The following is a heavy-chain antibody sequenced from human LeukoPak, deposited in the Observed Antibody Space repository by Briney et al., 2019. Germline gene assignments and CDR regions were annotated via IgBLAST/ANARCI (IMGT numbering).Heavy chain of an antibody. CDR2: ISGSGGRT. D-gene: IGHD3-16*02. V-gene: IGHV3-23*01. CDR1: GFTFSTYA. Sequence: GESLRLSCAASGFTFSTYAMNWVRQAPGKGPEWVSGISGSGGRTYYADSVKGRFSISRENSKNTLYLEMNSLRAEDAAVYYCAKSTSLSGSSSWFDPWGQGTLVTVSS. J-gene: IGHJ5*02. CDR3: AKSTSLSGSSSWFDP.